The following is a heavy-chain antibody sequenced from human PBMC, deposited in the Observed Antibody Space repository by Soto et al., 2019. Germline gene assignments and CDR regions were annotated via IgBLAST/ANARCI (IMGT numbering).Heavy chain of an antibody. Sequence: SETLSLTCTVSGGSISSYYWSWIRQPPGKGLEWIGYIYYSGSTNYNPSLKSRVTISVDTSKNQFSPKLSSVTAADTAVYYCARGPYDSPSIYYYYYGMDVWGQGTTVTVSS. V-gene: IGHV4-59*01. CDR3: ARGPYDSPSIYYYYYGMDV. CDR2: IYYSGST. J-gene: IGHJ6*02. CDR1: GGSISSYY. D-gene: IGHD3-3*01.